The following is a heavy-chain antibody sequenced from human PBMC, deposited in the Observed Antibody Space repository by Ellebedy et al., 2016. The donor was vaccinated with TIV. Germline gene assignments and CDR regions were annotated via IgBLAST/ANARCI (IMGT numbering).Heavy chain of an antibody. J-gene: IGHJ4*02. CDR1: GYSISSNYY. Sequence: MPSETLSLTCTVSGYSISSNYYWGWIRQPPGKGLEWIGSVYYSGSTNYNPSLKSRVTISLDTSKNQFSLKLGSVTAADTAMYYCASENNDSGVGGFDYWGQGTLVTVSS. CDR2: VYYSGST. CDR3: ASENNDSGVGGFDY. D-gene: IGHD1-26*01. V-gene: IGHV4-38-2*02.